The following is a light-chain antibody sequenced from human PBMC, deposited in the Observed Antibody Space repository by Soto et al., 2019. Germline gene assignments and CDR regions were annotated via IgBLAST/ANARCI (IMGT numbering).Light chain of an antibody. CDR2: QAS. Sequence: DIQMTQSPSTLSASVRDRVTITCRASQSISSWLAWYQQKPGKAPKLLISQASSLESGVPSRFSGSGSETEFTLTISGLQPDDFASYYCQQYNSYSWTFGQGTKVEVK. CDR3: QQYNSYSWT. V-gene: IGKV1-5*03. CDR1: QSISSW. J-gene: IGKJ1*01.